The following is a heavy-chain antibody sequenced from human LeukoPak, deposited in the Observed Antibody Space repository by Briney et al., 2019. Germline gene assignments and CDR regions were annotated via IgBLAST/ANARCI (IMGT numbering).Heavy chain of an antibody. D-gene: IGHD4-17*01. J-gene: IGHJ4*02. Sequence: PSETLSLTCGVSGVSFSTYYWSWIRQSPEKGLEWIGEVNHSGYTNYNPSLKSRVTISVDTCKNQFSLKLSSVTAADTAVYYCARQLYGSDHWGQGTLVTVSS. CDR2: VNHSGYT. V-gene: IGHV4-34*01. CDR3: ARQLYGSDH. CDR1: GVSFSTYY.